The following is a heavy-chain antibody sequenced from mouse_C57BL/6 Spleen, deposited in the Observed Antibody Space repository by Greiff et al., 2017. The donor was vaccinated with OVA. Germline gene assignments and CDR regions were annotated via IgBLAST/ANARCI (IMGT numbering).Heavy chain of an antibody. D-gene: IGHD1-1*01. J-gene: IGHJ3*01. Sequence: VKLMESGAELVRPGASVTLSCKASGYTFTDYEMHWVKQTPVHGLEWIGAIDPETGGTAYNQKFKGKAILTADKSSSTAYMELRSLTSEDSAIYYCTRAGITKVVGPFAYWGQGALVTVSA. CDR3: TRAGITKVVGPFAY. CDR2: IDPETGGT. V-gene: IGHV1-15*01. CDR1: GYTFTDYE.